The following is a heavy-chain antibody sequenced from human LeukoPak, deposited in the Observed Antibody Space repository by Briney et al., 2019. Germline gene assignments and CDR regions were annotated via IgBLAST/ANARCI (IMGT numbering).Heavy chain of an antibody. CDR3: ARDLLRYPLNHDAFDF. J-gene: IGHJ3*01. CDR2: IYYTGST. CDR1: GGSIRHYY. D-gene: IGHD1-14*01. V-gene: IGHV4-59*01. Sequence: PSETLSLNCIVSGGSIRHYYWSWIRQPPGKALEWIGYIYYTGSTNYNPSLKSRVTISVDTSKNQFSLKLHSVTAADTAVYYCARDLLRYPLNHDAFDFWGQGTMVTVSS.